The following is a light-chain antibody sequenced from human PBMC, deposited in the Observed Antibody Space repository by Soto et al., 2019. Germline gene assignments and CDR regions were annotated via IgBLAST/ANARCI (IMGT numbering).Light chain of an antibody. CDR2: DAS. Sequence: DIQMTQSPSTLSASVGDRVTITCRASQSISDYLAWYQQKPGKVPKLLIYDASNLESGVPSRFSGSGSGTEFTLTISSLQPVDFATYHCQQYHSHSPWTFGQGTKVDIK. CDR3: QQYHSHSPWT. J-gene: IGKJ1*01. CDR1: QSISDY. V-gene: IGKV1-5*01.